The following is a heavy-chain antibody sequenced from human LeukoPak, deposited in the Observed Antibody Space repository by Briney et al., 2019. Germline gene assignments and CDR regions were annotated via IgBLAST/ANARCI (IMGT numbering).Heavy chain of an antibody. CDR3: ARTAGNLLLYYFDY. CDR1: GGTFSSYA. V-gene: IGHV1-69*13. Sequence: ASVKVSCKASGGTFSSYAISWVRQAPGQGLEWMGGIIPIFGTANYAQKFQGRVTITADESTSTAYMELSSLRSEDTAVYYCARTAGNLLLYYFDYWGQGTLVTVSS. D-gene: IGHD1-7*01. CDR2: IIPIFGTA. J-gene: IGHJ4*02.